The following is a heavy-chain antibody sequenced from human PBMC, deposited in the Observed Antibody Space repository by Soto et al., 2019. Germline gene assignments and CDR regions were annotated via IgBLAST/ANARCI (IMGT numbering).Heavy chain of an antibody. D-gene: IGHD5-12*01. Sequence: ASVKVSCKASGYTFASYAMHWVRQAPGQRLEWMGWINAGNGNTKYSQKFQGRVTITRDTSASTAYMELSSLRSEDTAVYYCAARYSGYEHYYYYGMDVWGQGTTVTVSS. CDR2: INAGNGNT. CDR1: GYTFASYA. CDR3: AARYSGYEHYYYYGMDV. V-gene: IGHV1-3*01. J-gene: IGHJ6*02.